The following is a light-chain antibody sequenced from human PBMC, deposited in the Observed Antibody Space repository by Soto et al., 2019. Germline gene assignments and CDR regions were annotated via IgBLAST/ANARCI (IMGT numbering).Light chain of an antibody. V-gene: IGLV1-47*01. J-gene: IGLJ2*01. Sequence: QSVLTQPPSASGTPGQRVTISCSGSSSNIGSYYVYWYQQLPGTAPKLLISRNDQRPSGVPDRFSGSKSGTSASLAISGLRSEEEADYYWAAWDDSLRVVFGGGTKLTVL. CDR1: SSNIGSYY. CDR3: AAWDDSLRVV. CDR2: RND.